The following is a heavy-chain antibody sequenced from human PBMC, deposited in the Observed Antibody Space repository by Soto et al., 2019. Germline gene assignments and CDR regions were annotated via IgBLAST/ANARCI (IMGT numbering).Heavy chain of an antibody. D-gene: IGHD3-16*01. CDR2: ISAYNGNT. V-gene: IGHV1-18*04. Sequence: ASVKVSCKASGYTFTSYGISWVRQAPGQGLEWIGWISAYNGNTNYAQKLQGRVTMTTDTSTSTAYMELRSLRSDDTAVYYCARDRIMITFGGVNPFDYWGQGTLVTVSS. J-gene: IGHJ4*02. CDR3: ARDRIMITFGGVNPFDY. CDR1: GYTFTSYG.